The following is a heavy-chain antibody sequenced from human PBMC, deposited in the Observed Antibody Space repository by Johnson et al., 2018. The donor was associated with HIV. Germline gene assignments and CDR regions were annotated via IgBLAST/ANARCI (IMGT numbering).Heavy chain of an antibody. Sequence: VQLVESGGGLVQPGGSLRLSCAASGFTVSSNYMTWVRQAPGKGLEWVSTISGGGGSTYYTDSVKGRFSISRDNSKNTLYLQMNSLRAEDTAVYYCARDGYYYDSSGYYDHDGFDIWGQGTMVTVSS. CDR1: GFTVSSNY. J-gene: IGHJ3*02. V-gene: IGHV3-66*02. CDR2: ISGGGGST. D-gene: IGHD3-22*01. CDR3: ARDGYYYDSSGYYDHDGFDI.